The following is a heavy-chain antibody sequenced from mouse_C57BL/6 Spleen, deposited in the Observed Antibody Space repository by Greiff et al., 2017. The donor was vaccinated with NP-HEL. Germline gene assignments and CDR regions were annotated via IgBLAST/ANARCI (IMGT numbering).Heavy chain of an antibody. CDR2: IDPENGDT. D-gene: IGHD3-2*02. V-gene: IGHV14-4*01. Sequence: VQLQQSGAELVRPGASVKLSCTASGFNIKDDYMHWVKQRPEQGLEWIGWIDPENGDTEYASKFQGKATITADTSSNTAYLQLSSLTSEDTAVYYCTTGSSGYLYYYAMDYWGQGTSVTVSS. CDR1: GFNIKDDY. CDR3: TTGSSGYLYYYAMDY. J-gene: IGHJ4*01.